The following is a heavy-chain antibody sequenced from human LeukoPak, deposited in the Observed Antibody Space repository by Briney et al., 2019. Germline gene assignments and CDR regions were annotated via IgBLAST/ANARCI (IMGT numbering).Heavy chain of an antibody. J-gene: IGHJ4*02. D-gene: IGHD1-26*01. CDR3: ASLEATDYFDY. Sequence: SETLSLTCTVSGGSISSSSYSWGWIRQPPGKGLEWIGSIYYSGSTYYNPSLKSRVTISVDTSKNQFSLKLSSVTAADTAVYYCASLEATDYFDYWGQGTLVTVSS. CDR2: IYYSGST. V-gene: IGHV4-39*01. CDR1: GGSISSSSYS.